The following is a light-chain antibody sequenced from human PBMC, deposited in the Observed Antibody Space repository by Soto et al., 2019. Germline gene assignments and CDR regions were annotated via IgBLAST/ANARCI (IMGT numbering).Light chain of an antibody. CDR2: DVS. V-gene: IGKV1-5*01. Sequence: DIQMTQSPSTLSASVGDRVTITCRASQSIDRWLAWYQQKAGEAPKLLIYDVSSLEGGVPSRFSGSGSWTEFTLTISSLQPDEFATYYCQQYSSYWTFGQGTKVEIK. CDR1: QSIDRW. J-gene: IGKJ1*01. CDR3: QQYSSYWT.